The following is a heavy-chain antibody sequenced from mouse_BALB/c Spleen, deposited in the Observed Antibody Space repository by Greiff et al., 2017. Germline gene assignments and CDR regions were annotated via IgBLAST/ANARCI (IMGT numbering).Heavy chain of an antibody. Sequence: EVKLMESGGGLVKPGGSLKLSCAASGFTFSSYTMSWVRQTPEKRLEWVATISSGGSYTYYPDSVKGRFTISRDNAKNTLYLQMSSLKSEDTAMYYCTRGYDAMDYWGQGTSVTVSS. J-gene: IGHJ4*01. CDR3: TRGYDAMDY. CDR1: GFTFSSYT. CDR2: ISSGGSYT. V-gene: IGHV5-6-4*01.